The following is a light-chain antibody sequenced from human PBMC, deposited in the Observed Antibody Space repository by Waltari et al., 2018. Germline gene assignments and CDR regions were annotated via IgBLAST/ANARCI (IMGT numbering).Light chain of an antibody. V-gene: IGKV1-39*01. Sequence: DIQMTQSTSPLYASLGDRVTITCRASQTIFMFLNWYQQRPGKAPNLLIYGASNLLSGVPSRFSGSGSGTDFTLTISSLQPEDVATYYCQESFTSPRTFGPGTKVEI. J-gene: IGKJ1*01. CDR1: QTIFMF. CDR2: GAS. CDR3: QESFTSPRT.